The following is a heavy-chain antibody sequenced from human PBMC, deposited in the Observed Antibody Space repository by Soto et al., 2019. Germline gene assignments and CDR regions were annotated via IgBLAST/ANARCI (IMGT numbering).Heavy chain of an antibody. CDR3: AREDAVKTLLNSGSLRVDY. D-gene: IGHD1-26*01. CDR2: INVKTGAA. J-gene: IGHJ4*02. Sequence: QVQLVQSGAEVRKPGASVKVSCNASGYIFTDHYVHWVRQAPGQGLAWMGWINVKTGAAKYVHQFQGRVTMTRDTSVSTPYMELSRLKSDDTAVYYCAREDAVKTLLNSGSLRVDYWGQGTLVTVSS. CDR1: GYIFTDHY. V-gene: IGHV1-2*07.